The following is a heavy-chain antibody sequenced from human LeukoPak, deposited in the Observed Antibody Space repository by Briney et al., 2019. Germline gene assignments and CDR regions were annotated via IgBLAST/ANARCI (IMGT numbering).Heavy chain of an antibody. CDR2: IYYSGST. V-gene: IGHV4-4*02. CDR1: GGSISSSNW. Sequence: ASETLSLTCAVSGGSISSSNWWSWVRQPPGKGLEWIGEIYYSGSTNYNPSLKSRVTISVDKSKNQISLKVSSVTVADTAVYYCVSSSWYQNAFDIWGQGTMVIVSS. J-gene: IGHJ3*02. CDR3: VSSSWYQNAFDI. D-gene: IGHD6-13*01.